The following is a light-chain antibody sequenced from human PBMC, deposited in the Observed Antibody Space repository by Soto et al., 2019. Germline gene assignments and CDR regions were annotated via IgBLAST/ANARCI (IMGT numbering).Light chain of an antibody. CDR1: QSVGNN. V-gene: IGKV3-11*01. J-gene: IGKJ5*01. CDR2: EAS. CDR3: QQRSNWPPIT. Sequence: EIVLTQSPATLSLSPGERATLSCRASQSVGNNLAWYQQKPGQAPGLLIYEASTRATGIPARFSGRGSGTDFTLTISSLEPEDVAVYYCQQRSNWPPITFGQGTRLEIK.